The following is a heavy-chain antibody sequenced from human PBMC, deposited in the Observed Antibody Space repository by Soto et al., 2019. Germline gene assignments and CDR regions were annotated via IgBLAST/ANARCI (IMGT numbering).Heavy chain of an antibody. CDR1: GYTFTSYG. CDR2: ISAYNGNT. CDR3: ARSGHPDRIAVAGSFDY. V-gene: IGHV1-18*04. J-gene: IGHJ4*02. D-gene: IGHD6-19*01. Sequence: GASVKVSCKASGYTFTSYGISWVRQAPGQGLEWMGWISAYNGNTNYAQKLQGRVTMTTDTSTSTAYMELRSLRSDDTAVYYCARSGHPDRIAVAGSFDYWGQGTLVTVSS.